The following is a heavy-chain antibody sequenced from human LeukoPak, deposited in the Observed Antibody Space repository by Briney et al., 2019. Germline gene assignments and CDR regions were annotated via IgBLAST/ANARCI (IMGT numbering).Heavy chain of an antibody. V-gene: IGHV1-18*01. CDR2: ISAYNGNT. J-gene: IGHJ4*02. D-gene: IGHD2-2*01. CDR3: ARVDILGYCSSTSCYLPGY. Sequence: ASVKVSCKASGYTFTSYGISWVRQAPGQGLEWMGWISAYNGNTNYAQKLQGRVTMTTDTSTSTAYMELRSLRSDDTAVYYCARVDILGYCSSTSCYLPGYWGRGTLVTVSS. CDR1: GYTFTSYG.